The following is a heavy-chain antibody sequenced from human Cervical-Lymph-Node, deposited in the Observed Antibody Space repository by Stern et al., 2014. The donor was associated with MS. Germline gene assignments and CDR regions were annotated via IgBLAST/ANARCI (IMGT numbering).Heavy chain of an antibody. CDR1: GGSVSSAGYY. Sequence: QLQLQESGPGLVKPSETLSLTCSVSGGSVSSAGYYWTWIRQPPGNGLEWIGYIYYSGSTTYNPSLKSRITISADTSKNQFSLKLTSVTAADTAMYYCARVLSTISSYGMDVWGQGTTVTVSS. CDR2: IYYSGST. J-gene: IGHJ6*02. V-gene: IGHV4-61*08. D-gene: IGHD2-2*01. CDR3: ARVLSTISSYGMDV.